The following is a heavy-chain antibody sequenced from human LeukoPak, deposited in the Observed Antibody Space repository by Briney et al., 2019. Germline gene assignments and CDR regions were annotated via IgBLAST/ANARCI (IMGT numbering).Heavy chain of an antibody. V-gene: IGHV3-9*01. CDR2: ISWNSGSI. J-gene: IGHJ6*02. Sequence: GGSLRLSCAASGFTFDDYAIHWVRQPPGKGLEWVSGISWNSGSIDYADSVKGRFTISRDNVKSSLYLQMNSLKPVDTALYYCAKDVGATLSYGMDAWGQGTTVTVSS. CDR3: AKDVGATLSYGMDA. CDR1: GFTFDDYA. D-gene: IGHD1-26*01.